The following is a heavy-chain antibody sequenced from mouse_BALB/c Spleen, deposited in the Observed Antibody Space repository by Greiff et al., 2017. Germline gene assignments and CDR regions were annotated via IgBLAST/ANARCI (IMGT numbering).Heavy chain of an antibody. CDR3: ARAGSAWGGCAMDK. D-gene: IGHD3-3*01. V-gene: IGHV14-3*02. CDR2: IDPANGNP. CDR1: GFNIKDTS. J-gene: IGHJ4*01. Sequence: EVQLQHSGAELVKPGASVKLSCTASGFNIKDTSMHWVKQRPEQGLEWSGRIDPANGNPKYDPKFQGKATITADPSSNTAYLQLSSLTSEDTAVYYCARAGSAWGGCAMDKWGEGTSVTVSS.